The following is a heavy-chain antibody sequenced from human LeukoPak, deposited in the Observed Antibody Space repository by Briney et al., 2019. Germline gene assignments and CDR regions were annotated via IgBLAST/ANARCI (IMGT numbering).Heavy chain of an antibody. CDR3: ATPNDAFNI. D-gene: IGHD2-15*01. CDR1: GYSFTNYY. V-gene: IGHV4-34*08. CDR2: IHHRGGT. Sequence: SCTASGYSFTNYYIHWVRQPPGKGLEWIGEIHHRGGTNYNPSLRSRVTISIDTSKNQFSLKLTSVTAADTAVYYCATPNDAFNIWGQGTMVTVSS. J-gene: IGHJ3*02.